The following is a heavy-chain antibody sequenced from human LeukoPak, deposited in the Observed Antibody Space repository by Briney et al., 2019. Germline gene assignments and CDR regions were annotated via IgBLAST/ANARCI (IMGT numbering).Heavy chain of an antibody. Sequence: GGSLRLSCAASGFTFSSYCMSCVRQAPGKGLEWVANIKQDGSDKYYWDSVKGRFPISRDNAKNSLYLQMDRLRAEDTAVYYCAKRTDCSKYGPFDYWGQGTLVTVSS. CDR2: IKQDGSDK. D-gene: IGHD4-11*01. V-gene: IGHV3-7*02. CDR3: AKRTDCSKYGPFDY. J-gene: IGHJ4*02. CDR1: GFTFSSYC.